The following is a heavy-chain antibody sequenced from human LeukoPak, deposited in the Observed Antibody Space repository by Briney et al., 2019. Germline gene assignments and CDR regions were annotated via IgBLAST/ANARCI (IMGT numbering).Heavy chain of an antibody. J-gene: IGHJ6*02. Sequence: PGGSLRLSCTASGFTFGDYAMSWVRQAPGKGLEWVSAISGSGGSTYYADSVKGRFTISRDNSKNTLYLQMNSLRAEDTAVYYCARTYYDFWSGYYYYYYGMDVWGQGTTVTVSS. D-gene: IGHD3-3*01. CDR2: ISGSGGST. V-gene: IGHV3-23*01. CDR3: ARTYYDFWSGYYYYYYGMDV. CDR1: GFTFGDYA.